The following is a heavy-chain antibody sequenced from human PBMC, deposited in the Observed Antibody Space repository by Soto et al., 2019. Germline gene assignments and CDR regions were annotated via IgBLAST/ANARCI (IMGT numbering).Heavy chain of an antibody. D-gene: IGHD3-22*01. J-gene: IGHJ6*02. CDR1: GYSFTSYW. CDR2: IYPGDSDT. V-gene: IGHV5-51*01. CDR3: ARFIYYDSSGVYYYYGMDV. Sequence: GESLKISCKGSGYSFTSYWIGWVRQMPGKGLEWMGIIYPGDSDTRYSPSFQGQVTISADKSISTAYLQWSSLKASDTAMYYCARFIYYDSSGVYYYYGMDVWGQGTTVTVS.